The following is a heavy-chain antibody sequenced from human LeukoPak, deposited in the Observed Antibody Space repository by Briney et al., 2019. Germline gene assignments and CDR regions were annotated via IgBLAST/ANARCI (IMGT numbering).Heavy chain of an antibody. D-gene: IGHD2-8*01. Sequence: PSETLSLTCTVSGGSISSGSYYWSWIRQPAGKGLEWIGRIYTSGSTNYNPFLKSRVTISVDTSKNQFSLKLSSVTAADTAMYYCARRIGGVDYYWGQGALVTVSS. CDR1: GGSISSGSYY. CDR2: IYTSGST. J-gene: IGHJ4*02. V-gene: IGHV4-61*02. CDR3: ARRIGGVDYY.